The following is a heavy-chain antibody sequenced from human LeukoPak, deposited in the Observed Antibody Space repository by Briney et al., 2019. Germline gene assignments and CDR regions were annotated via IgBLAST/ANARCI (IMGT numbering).Heavy chain of an antibody. V-gene: IGHV3-30*18. CDR1: GFTFSSYG. D-gene: IGHD5-18*01. CDR2: ISYDGSNK. CDR3: AKDLYSYGTHFDY. J-gene: IGHJ4*02. Sequence: GRSLRLSCAASGFTFSSYGMHWVRQAPGKGLGWVAVISYDGSNKYYADSVKGRFTISRDNSKNTLYLQMNSLRAEDTAVYYCAKDLYSYGTHFDYWGQGTLVTVSS.